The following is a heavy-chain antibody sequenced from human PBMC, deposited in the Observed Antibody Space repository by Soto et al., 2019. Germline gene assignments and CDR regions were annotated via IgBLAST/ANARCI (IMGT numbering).Heavy chain of an antibody. CDR2: INPNSGGT. Sequence: ASVKVSCKASGYTFTGYYMHWVRQAPGQGLEWMGLINPNSGGTNYAQKFQGWVTMTRDTSISTAYMELSRLRSDDTAVYYCARDRSIFGVVTIDYWGQGTLVTVSS. J-gene: IGHJ4*02. CDR1: GYTFTGYY. D-gene: IGHD3-3*01. CDR3: ARDRSIFGVVTIDY. V-gene: IGHV1-2*04.